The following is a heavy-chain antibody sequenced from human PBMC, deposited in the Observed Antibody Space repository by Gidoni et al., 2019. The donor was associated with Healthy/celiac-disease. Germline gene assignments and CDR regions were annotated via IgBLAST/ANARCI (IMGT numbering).Heavy chain of an antibody. J-gene: IGHJ4*02. Sequence: QVQLQESGPGLVKPSETLSLTCPVSGGSISSYYWSWIRQPPGKGLEWIGYIYYSGSTNYNPALKSRVTISVDTSKNQFSLKLSSVTAADTAVYYCARAPSSSWYIYFDYWGQGTLVTVSS. CDR3: ARAPSSSWYIYFDY. CDR1: GGSISSYY. V-gene: IGHV4-59*01. CDR2: IYYSGST. D-gene: IGHD6-13*01.